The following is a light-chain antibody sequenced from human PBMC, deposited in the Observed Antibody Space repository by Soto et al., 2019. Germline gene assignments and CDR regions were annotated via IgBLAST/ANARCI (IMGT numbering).Light chain of an antibody. CDR3: QQRSNWPKP. CDR1: QSLHSF. CDR2: DAS. V-gene: IGKV3-11*01. Sequence: LTISAATLSLSPRERVTLYCMASQSLHSFLNLYQQKPGQAPRPLIYDASNRATGIPARFSGSGSGTDFTLTISSLEPEDFAGYYCQQRSNWPKPFGQVSKVDVK. J-gene: IGKJ1*01.